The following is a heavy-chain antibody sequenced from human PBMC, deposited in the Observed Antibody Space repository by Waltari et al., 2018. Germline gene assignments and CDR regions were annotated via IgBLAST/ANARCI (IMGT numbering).Heavy chain of an antibody. CDR3: ARSIPTVVPAAMNYYYGMDV. J-gene: IGHJ6*02. V-gene: IGHV1-69*02. CDR2: IIPILGIA. D-gene: IGHD2-2*01. Sequence: QVQLVQSGAEVKKPGSSVKVSCKASGGTFSSYTISWVRQAPGQGLEWMGRIIPILGIANYAQKFQGRVTITADKSTSTAYMELSSLRSEDTAVYYCARSIPTVVPAAMNYYYGMDVWGQGTTVTVSS. CDR1: GGTFSSYT.